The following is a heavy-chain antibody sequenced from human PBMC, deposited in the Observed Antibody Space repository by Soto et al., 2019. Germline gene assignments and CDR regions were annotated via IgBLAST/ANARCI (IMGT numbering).Heavy chain of an antibody. CDR3: AKTETFNGYYNAFDY. V-gene: IGHV3-23*01. Sequence: WSLRLSCAASGFSFAGYALTWVRLAPGKGLEWVASISGGGGSTYYTDSVKGRFSISRDNSNRVVYLQMGSLTAGDTAVYYCAKTETFNGYYNAFDYWGQGTRVTVSS. D-gene: IGHD3-9*01. J-gene: IGHJ4*02. CDR1: GFSFAGYA. CDR2: ISGGGGST.